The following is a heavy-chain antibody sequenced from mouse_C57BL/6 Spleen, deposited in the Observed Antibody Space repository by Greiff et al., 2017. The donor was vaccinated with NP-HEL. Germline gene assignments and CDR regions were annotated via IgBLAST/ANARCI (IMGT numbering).Heavy chain of an antibody. Sequence: EVKLVESGGDLVKPGGSLKLSCAASGFTFSSYGMSWVRQTPDKRLEWVATIRSGGSYTYYPDSVKGRFTISRDNAKNTLYLQVSSLKSEDTAMYYCARLGDDGYYVSYYAMDYWGQGTSVTVSS. CDR2: IRSGGSYT. D-gene: IGHD2-3*01. J-gene: IGHJ4*01. CDR1: GFTFSSYG. V-gene: IGHV5-6*01. CDR3: ARLGDDGYYVSYYAMDY.